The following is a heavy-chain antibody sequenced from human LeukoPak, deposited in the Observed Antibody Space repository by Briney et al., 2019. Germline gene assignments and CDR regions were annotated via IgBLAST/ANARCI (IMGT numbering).Heavy chain of an antibody. Sequence: GGSLRLSCAASGFTFDDYAMHWVRQAPGKGLEWVSLISGDGGSTYYADSVKGRFTISRDNSKNSLYLQMNSLRTEDTALYYCAKDMGPQLTRAFDIWGQGTMVTVSS. D-gene: IGHD2-2*01. V-gene: IGHV3-43*02. CDR3: AKDMGPQLTRAFDI. J-gene: IGHJ3*02. CDR1: GFTFDDYA. CDR2: ISGDGGST.